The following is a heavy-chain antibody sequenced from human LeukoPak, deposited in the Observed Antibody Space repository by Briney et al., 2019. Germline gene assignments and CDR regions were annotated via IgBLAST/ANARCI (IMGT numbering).Heavy chain of an antibody. CDR1: GFTFSSYG. J-gene: IGHJ5*02. D-gene: IGHD3-22*01. V-gene: IGHV3-30*02. Sequence: PGGSLRLSCAASGFTFSSYGMHWVRQAPGKGLEWVAFIRYDGSNKYYADSVKGRFTISRDNAKNSLYLQMNSLRAEDTAVYYCARDGDSSGYYYDNWFDPWGQGTLVTVSS. CDR2: IRYDGSNK. CDR3: ARDGDSSGYYYDNWFDP.